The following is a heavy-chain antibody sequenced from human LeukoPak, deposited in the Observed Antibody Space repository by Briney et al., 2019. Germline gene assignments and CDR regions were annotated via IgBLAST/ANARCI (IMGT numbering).Heavy chain of an antibody. D-gene: IGHD3-22*01. Sequence: ASVKVSCKDSGYTFTSYGISWVRQAPGPGLEWMGWISAYNGNTNYAQKLQGRVTMTTDTSTSTAYMELRSLRSDDTAVYYCARDRRYYYDSSGHYPIWGQGTLVTVSP. CDR1: GYTFTSYG. J-gene: IGHJ4*02. CDR2: ISAYNGNT. CDR3: ARDRRYYYDSSGHYPI. V-gene: IGHV1-18*01.